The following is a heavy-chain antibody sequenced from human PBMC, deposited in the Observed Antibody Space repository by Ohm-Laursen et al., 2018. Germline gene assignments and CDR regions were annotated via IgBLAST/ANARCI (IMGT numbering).Heavy chain of an antibody. CDR1: GFTFSISA. CDR2: ISAGGDGT. V-gene: IGHV3-23*01. CDR3: AKRLEMATIFDY. Sequence: GSLRLSCAATGFTFSISAMSWVRQAPGKGLEWVSTISAGGDGTYYADSVKGRFTISRDNSKNTLSLQMNSLRAEDTAVYYCAKRLEMATIFDYWGQGTLVTVSS. D-gene: IGHD5-24*01. J-gene: IGHJ4*02.